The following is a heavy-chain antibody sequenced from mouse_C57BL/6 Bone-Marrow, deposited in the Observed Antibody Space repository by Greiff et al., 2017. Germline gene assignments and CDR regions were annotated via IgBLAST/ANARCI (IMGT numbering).Heavy chain of an antibody. Sequence: EVQGVESGGGLVKPGGSLKLSCAASGFTFSSYAMSWVRQTPEKRLEWVATISDGGSYTYYPDNVKGRFTISRDNAKNNLYLQMSHLKSEDTAMYYCARGWGRKGYYFDYWGQGTTLTVSS. CDR3: ARGWGRKGYYFDY. CDR1: GFTFSSYA. V-gene: IGHV5-4*01. J-gene: IGHJ2*01. CDR2: ISDGGSYT.